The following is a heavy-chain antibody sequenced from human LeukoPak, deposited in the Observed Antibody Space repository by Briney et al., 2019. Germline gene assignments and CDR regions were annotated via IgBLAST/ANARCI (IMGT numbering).Heavy chain of an antibody. CDR2: IYSGGST. D-gene: IGHD1-26*01. CDR3: AKDRRAVGWFDP. CDR1: GFTVSSNY. V-gene: IGHV3-66*01. J-gene: IGHJ5*02. Sequence: GGSLRLSCAASGFTVSSNYMSWVRQAPGKGLEWVSVIYSGGSTYYADSVKGRFTISRDNSKNTLYLQMNSLRAEDTAVYYCAKDRRAVGWFDPWGQGTLVTVSS.